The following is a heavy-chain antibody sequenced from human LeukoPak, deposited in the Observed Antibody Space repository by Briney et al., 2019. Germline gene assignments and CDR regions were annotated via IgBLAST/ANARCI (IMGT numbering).Heavy chain of an antibody. J-gene: IGHJ4*02. CDR1: EFTFSSYW. V-gene: IGHV3-7*03. CDR3: AKVTPDSRTSGYDGFDY. D-gene: IGHD5-12*01. Sequence: GGSLRLSCAASEFTFSSYWMSWVRQAPGKGLEWVANIKQDGSEKYYVDSVKGRFTISRDNSKNTLYLQMNSLRAEDTAVYYCAKVTPDSRTSGYDGFDYWGQGTLVTVSS. CDR2: IKQDGSEK.